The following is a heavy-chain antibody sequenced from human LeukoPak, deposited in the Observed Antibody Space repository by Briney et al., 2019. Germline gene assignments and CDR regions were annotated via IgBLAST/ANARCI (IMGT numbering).Heavy chain of an antibody. V-gene: IGHV4-39*01. D-gene: IGHD1-7*01. CDR2: IYHTGTT. J-gene: IGHJ4*02. Sequence: SETLSLTCTVSGGSISSSGYYWGWIRQPPGKGLEWIGSIYHTGTTYYNPSLKSRVTISVDTSKNQFSLKLSSVTAADTAVYYCARPGRAGTTLFFDFWGQGTLVTVSS. CDR1: GGSISSSGYY. CDR3: ARPGRAGTTLFFDF.